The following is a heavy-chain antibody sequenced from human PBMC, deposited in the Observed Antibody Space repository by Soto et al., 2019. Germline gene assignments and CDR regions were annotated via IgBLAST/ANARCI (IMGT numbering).Heavy chain of an antibody. D-gene: IGHD2-15*01. CDR3: AREASSGGCFDY. CDR2: IIPIFGTA. Sequence: ASVKVSCKACGGTFSSYAISGVRQALGQGLEWMGGIIPIFGTANYAQKFQGRVTITADESTSTAYMDLSSLRSEDTAVYYSAREASSGGCFDYWGQGTLVTISS. V-gene: IGHV1-69*13. J-gene: IGHJ4*02. CDR1: GGTFSSYA.